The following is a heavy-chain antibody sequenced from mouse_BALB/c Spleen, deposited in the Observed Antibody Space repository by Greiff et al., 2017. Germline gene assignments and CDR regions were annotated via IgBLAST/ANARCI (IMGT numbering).Heavy chain of an antibody. CDR1: GFNIKDTY. Sequence: VQLQQSGAELVKPGASVKLSCTASGFNIKDTYMHWVKQRPEQGLEWIGRIDPANGNTKYDPKFQGKATITADTSSNTAYLQRSSLTSEDTAVYYCADYYGRSDWYFDVWGAGTTVTVSS. D-gene: IGHD1-1*01. J-gene: IGHJ1*01. CDR3: ADYYGRSDWYFDV. V-gene: IGHV14-3*02. CDR2: IDPANGNT.